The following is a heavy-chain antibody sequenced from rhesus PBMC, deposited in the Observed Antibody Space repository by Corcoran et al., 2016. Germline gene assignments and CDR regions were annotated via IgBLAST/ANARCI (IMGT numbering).Heavy chain of an antibody. CDR3: VRGYSAYSSVDS. D-gene: IGHD5-30*01. CDR2: IYGSGSST. V-gene: IGHV4-169*01. CDR1: DGSISSDY. Sequence: QLQLQESGPGLVKPSETLSVTCAVSDGSISSDYWSWIRQAPGKGLEWFGSIYGSGSSTHYNPSLKSRVTLSVDTSKTQLSLKLSSVTAADTALYYCVRGYSAYSSVDSWGQGVLVTVSS. J-gene: IGHJ4*01.